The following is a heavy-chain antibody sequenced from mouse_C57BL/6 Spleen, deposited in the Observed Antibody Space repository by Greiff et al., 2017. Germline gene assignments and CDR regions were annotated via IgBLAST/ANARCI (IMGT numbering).Heavy chain of an antibody. D-gene: IGHD1-1*01. CDR3: ARDYGLYYFDY. J-gene: IGHJ2*01. CDR2: IHPNSGST. Sequence: QVQLQQPGAELVKPGASVKLSCKASGYTFTSYWMHWVKQRPGQGLEWIGMIHPNSGSTNYNEKFKSKATLTVDKSSSTAYMQLSSLTSEDSAVYYCARDYGLYYFDYWGQGTTRTVSS. V-gene: IGHV1-64*01. CDR1: GYTFTSYW.